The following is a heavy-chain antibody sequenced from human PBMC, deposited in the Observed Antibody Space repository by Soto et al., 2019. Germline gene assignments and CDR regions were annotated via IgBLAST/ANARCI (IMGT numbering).Heavy chain of an antibody. CDR3: ARRGTISSAHHFDH. J-gene: IGHJ4*02. Sequence: QVQLVESGGGLVKPGGSLRLSFAASGFTFSGYNMSWIRQAPGKGLEWVSYITSSGSNTFDAESVKGRFTISRDNTMNLLYLQMNSLSAEATAVYYCARRGTISSAHHFDHWGQGTLVTVSS. CDR2: ITSSGSNT. D-gene: IGHD6-6*01. CDR1: GFTFSGYN. V-gene: IGHV3-11*01.